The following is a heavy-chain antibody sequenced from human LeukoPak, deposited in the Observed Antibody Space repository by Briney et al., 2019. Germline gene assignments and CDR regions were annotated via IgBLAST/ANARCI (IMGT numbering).Heavy chain of an antibody. CDR2: IIPIFGTA. D-gene: IGHD2-15*01. J-gene: IGHJ1*01. Sequence: GASVKVSCKASGGTFISYAISWVRQAPGQGLEWMGGIIPIFGTANYAQKFQGRVTITADESTSTAYMELSSLGSEDTAVYYCARNGYCSGGSCYVYFQHWGQGTLVTVSS. CDR1: GGTFISYA. V-gene: IGHV1-69*13. CDR3: ARNGYCSGGSCYVYFQH.